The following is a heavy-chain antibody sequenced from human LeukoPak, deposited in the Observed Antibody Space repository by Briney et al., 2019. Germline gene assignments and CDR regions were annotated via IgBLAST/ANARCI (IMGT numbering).Heavy chain of an antibody. CDR3: ARTRQYYFDY. CDR1: GGSFSGYY. J-gene: IGHJ4*02. Sequence: PSETLSLTCAVYGGSFSGYYWSWIRQPPGKGLEWIGEINHSGSTNYNPSLKSRVTISVDTSKNQFSLKLSSVTAADTAVYYCARTRQYYFDYWGQGTLVTVSS. CDR2: INHSGST. V-gene: IGHV4-34*01. D-gene: IGHD6-6*01.